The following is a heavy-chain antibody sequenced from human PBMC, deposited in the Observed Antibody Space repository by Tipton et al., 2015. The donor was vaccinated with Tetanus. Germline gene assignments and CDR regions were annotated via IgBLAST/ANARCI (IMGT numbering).Heavy chain of an antibody. Sequence: SLRLSCAASGFTSERHYMHWVRQTPGKGLLWISRINPDGRRTNYADSVKGRFTISRDNAKNTVYLQMNSLSADDTAVYYCGKQNGGRWVVDHWGQGPLVTVSS. D-gene: IGHD4-23*01. CDR3: GKQNGGRWVVDH. CDR1: GFTSERHY. CDR2: INPDGRRT. J-gene: IGHJ4*02. V-gene: IGHV3-74*01.